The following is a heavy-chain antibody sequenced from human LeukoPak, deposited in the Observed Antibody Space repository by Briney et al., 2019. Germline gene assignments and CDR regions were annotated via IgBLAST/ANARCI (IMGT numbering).Heavy chain of an antibody. CDR2: FDPEDGET. CDR1: GYTLTELS. V-gene: IGHV1-24*01. CDR3: ATVPLRDYDYVWGSYKD. J-gene: IGHJ4*02. Sequence: ASVKVSCKVSGYTLTELSMHWVRQAPGKGLEWMGGFDPEDGETIYAQKFQGRVTMTEDTSTDTAYMELSSLRSEDTAVYYCATVPLRDYDYVWGSYKDWGQGTLVTVSS. D-gene: IGHD3-16*01.